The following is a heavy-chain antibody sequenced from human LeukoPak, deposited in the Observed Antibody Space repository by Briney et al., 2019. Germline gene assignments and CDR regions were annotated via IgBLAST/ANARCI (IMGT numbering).Heavy chain of an antibody. CDR1: GFTFSNSW. J-gene: IGHJ3*02. Sequence: PGGSLRLSCLASGFTFSNSWMTWVRQAPGRGLEWVANIKEDGSDKQYVDSVRGRFTIPRDNAKNSVSLQMDGLRAEDTALYYCASHTGAGVAFRPFHIWGQGTMVTVSS. CDR3: ASHTGAGVAFRPFHI. CDR2: IKEDGSDK. D-gene: IGHD2-8*01. V-gene: IGHV3-7*01.